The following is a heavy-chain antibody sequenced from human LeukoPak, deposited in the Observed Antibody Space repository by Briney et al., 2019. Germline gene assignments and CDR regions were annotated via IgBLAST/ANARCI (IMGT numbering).Heavy chain of an antibody. Sequence: GGSLRLSCAASGFTFSSYWMHWVRQAPGKGLVWVSRINSDGSSTSYADSVKGRFTISRDNAKNTLYLQMNSLRAEDTAVYYCARLDSSSFTYFDYWGQGTLVTVS. CDR2: INSDGSST. D-gene: IGHD6-13*01. CDR1: GFTFSSYW. CDR3: ARLDSSSFTYFDY. V-gene: IGHV3-74*01. J-gene: IGHJ4*02.